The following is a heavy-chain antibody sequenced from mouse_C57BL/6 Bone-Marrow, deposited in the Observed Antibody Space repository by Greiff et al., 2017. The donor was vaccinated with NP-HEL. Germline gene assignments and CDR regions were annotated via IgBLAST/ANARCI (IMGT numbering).Heavy chain of an antibody. J-gene: IGHJ3*01. Sequence: VMLVESGPGLVQPSQSLSITCTVSGFSLTSYGVHWVRQSPGKGLEWLGVIWSGGSTDYNAAFISRLSISKDNSKSQVFFKMNSLQADDTAIYYCARTLYYYGSSFAYWGQGTLVTVSA. CDR2: IWSGGST. CDR3: ARTLYYYGSSFAY. CDR1: GFSLTSYG. D-gene: IGHD1-1*01. V-gene: IGHV2-2*01.